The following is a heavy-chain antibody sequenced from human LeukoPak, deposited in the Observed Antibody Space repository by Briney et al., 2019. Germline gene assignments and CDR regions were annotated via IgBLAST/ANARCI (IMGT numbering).Heavy chain of an antibody. J-gene: IGHJ4*02. D-gene: IGHD4-11*01. CDR3: ARVRPGSNYVDFDY. CDR2: ISYDGSNK. CDR1: GFTFSSCG. V-gene: IGHV3-33*05. Sequence: GRSLRLSCAASGFTFSSCGVHWVRQAPGKGLEWVAVISYDGSNKYYAGSVKGRFTISRDNSKSTLYLQMNSLRAGDTAVYYCARVRPGSNYVDFDYWGQGTLVTVSS.